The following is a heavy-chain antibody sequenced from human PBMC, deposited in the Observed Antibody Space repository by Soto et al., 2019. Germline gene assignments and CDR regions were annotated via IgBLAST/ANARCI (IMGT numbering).Heavy chain of an antibody. CDR3: ATGEYSSGWFNYFDY. Sequence: EVQLLESGGGLVQPGGSLRLSCAASGFTFSSYAMSWVRQAPGKGLEWVSAISGSGGSTYYADSVKGRFTISRDNSKNTLYLQMNSLRAEDTAVYYCATGEYSSGWFNYFDYWGQGTLVTVSS. CDR2: ISGSGGST. V-gene: IGHV3-23*01. J-gene: IGHJ4*02. D-gene: IGHD6-19*01. CDR1: GFTFSSYA.